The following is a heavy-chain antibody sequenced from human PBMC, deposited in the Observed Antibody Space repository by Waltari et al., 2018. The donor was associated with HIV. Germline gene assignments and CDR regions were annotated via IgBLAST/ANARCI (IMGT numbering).Heavy chain of an antibody. D-gene: IGHD5-18*01. CDR3: ARVRDTAMVRLDFDL. CDR2: INPNSGGT. CDR1: GYTFTGYY. J-gene: IGHJ2*01. Sequence: QVQLVQSGAEVKKPGASVKVSCKASGYTFTGYYMHWVRQAPGQGLEWMGWINPNSGGTNYAQKFQGSVTMTRDTSISTAYMELSRLRSDDTAVYYCARVRDTAMVRLDFDLWGRGTLVTVSS. V-gene: IGHV1-2*02.